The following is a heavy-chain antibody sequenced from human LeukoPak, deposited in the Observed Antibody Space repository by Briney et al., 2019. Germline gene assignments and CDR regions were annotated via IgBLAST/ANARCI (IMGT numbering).Heavy chain of an antibody. D-gene: IGHD1-26*01. V-gene: IGHV5-51*01. Sequence: GESLKISCKGSGYSFTSYWIGWVRQMPGKGLEWMGIIYPGDSDTRYSPSFQGQVTISADKSISTAYLQWSSLKASDTAMYYCARYLPSGSYLNWFDPWGQGTLVTVSS. J-gene: IGHJ5*02. CDR2: IYPGDSDT. CDR1: GYSFTSYW. CDR3: ARYLPSGSYLNWFDP.